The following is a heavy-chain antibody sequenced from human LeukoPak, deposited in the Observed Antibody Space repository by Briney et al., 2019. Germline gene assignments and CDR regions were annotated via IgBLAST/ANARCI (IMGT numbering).Heavy chain of an antibody. CDR2: ISSSGSTI. J-gene: IGHJ6*04. CDR1: GFTFSSYE. D-gene: IGHD4-17*01. CDR3: ARDNRDYGDYVLYYYGMDV. V-gene: IGHV3-48*03. Sequence: GGSLRLSCAASGFTFSSYEMYWVRQAPGKGLEWVSYISSSGSTIYYADSVKGRFTISRGNAKNSLYLQMNSLRAEDTAVYYCARDNRDYGDYVLYYYGMDVWGKGTTVTVSS.